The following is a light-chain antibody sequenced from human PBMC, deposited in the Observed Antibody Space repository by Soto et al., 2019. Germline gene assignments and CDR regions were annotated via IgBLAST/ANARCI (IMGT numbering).Light chain of an antibody. CDR2: AAS. V-gene: IGKV1-9*01. CDR3: EQLNTYPLT. Sequence: DIQLTQSPSFLSASVGDRVTITCRASQDIINYLAWYQQKPGKAPKLLIYAASTLQSGVPSRFSGSGSGTEFTLTISSLQPEDFATYYCEQLNTYPLTFGGGTKVEIK. J-gene: IGKJ4*01. CDR1: QDIINY.